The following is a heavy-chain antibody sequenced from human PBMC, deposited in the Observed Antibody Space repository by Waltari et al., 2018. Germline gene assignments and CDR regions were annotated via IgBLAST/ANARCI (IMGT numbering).Heavy chain of an antibody. CDR2: IYHDGTT. V-gene: IGHV4-38-2*01. Sequence: QVQLQESGPRLVKPSETLSLTCDVSGYAINSGFYWGWFRQAPEKGLEWIATIYHDGTTFYNPSLTSRVTTSMDTSKNQISLKLKSVTAAETAVYYCTRQTLGYCTSAACRRLEAWGQGTLVTVSS. J-gene: IGHJ5*02. D-gene: IGHD2-8*02. CDR3: TRQTLGYCTSAACRRLEA. CDR1: GYAINSGFY.